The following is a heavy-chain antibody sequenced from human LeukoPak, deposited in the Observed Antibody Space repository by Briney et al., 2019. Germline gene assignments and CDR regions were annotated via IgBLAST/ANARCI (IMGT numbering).Heavy chain of an antibody. J-gene: IGHJ4*02. CDR1: GFTFSDYY. V-gene: IGHV3-11*01. D-gene: IGHD5-24*01. CDR2: ISSSGSSM. CDR3: ARDQLNFPY. Sequence: GGSLRLSCAASGFTFSDYYMTWIRQAPGKGLEWVSYISSSGSSMNYADSVKGRFTISRDNAKNSLYLQLNSLRAEDTAVYYCARDQLNFPYWGQGTLVIVPS.